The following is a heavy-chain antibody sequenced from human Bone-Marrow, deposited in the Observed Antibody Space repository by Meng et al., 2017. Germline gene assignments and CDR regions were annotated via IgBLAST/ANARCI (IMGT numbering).Heavy chain of an antibody. J-gene: IGHJ5*02. Sequence: QLQSCGPVLVNPSGTLSLTCAVSGGSISVPNWWSCVRQAPGRGLEWIGEIYHSGSTTYNPSLLSRVTISVDKSKNQFSLKLSSVTAADTAIYYCARVIYRPSGHNYFDPWGQGTLVTVSS. CDR1: GGSISVPNW. CDR3: ARVIYRPSGHNYFDP. V-gene: IGHV4-4*02. D-gene: IGHD1-26*01. CDR2: IYHSGST.